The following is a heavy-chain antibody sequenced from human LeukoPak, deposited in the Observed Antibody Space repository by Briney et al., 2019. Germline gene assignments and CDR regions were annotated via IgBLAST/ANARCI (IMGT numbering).Heavy chain of an antibody. Sequence: PSETLSLTCTVSGGSISSSSYYWGWIRQPPGKGLEWIGSIYTSGSTNYNPSLKSRVTMSVDTSKNQFSLKLSSVTAADTAVYYCARNTPYYDFWSGYYYYYMDVWGKGTTVTVSS. CDR2: IYTSGST. CDR3: ARNTPYYDFWSGYYYYYMDV. J-gene: IGHJ6*03. CDR1: GGSISSSSYY. V-gene: IGHV4-39*07. D-gene: IGHD3-3*01.